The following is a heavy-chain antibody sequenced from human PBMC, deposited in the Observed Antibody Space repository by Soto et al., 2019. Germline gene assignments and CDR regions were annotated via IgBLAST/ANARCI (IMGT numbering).Heavy chain of an antibody. CDR1: GASLSSGSYF. CDR3: ARLNRGYSSSWYVENYYYYGMDV. Sequence: ASETLSHTCTVSGASLSSGSYFWSWIRQPPGKGLEYIGYMYYSGSTNYNPSLKSRVTISSDTPKNQFSLKLSSVTAADTAVYYCARLNRGYSSSWYVENYYYYGMDVWGQGTTVTVSS. V-gene: IGHV4-61*01. D-gene: IGHD6-13*01. CDR2: MYYSGST. J-gene: IGHJ6*02.